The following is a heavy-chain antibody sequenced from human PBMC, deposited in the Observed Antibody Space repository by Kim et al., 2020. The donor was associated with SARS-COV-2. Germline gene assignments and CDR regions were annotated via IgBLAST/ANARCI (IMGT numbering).Heavy chain of an antibody. CDR3: AKCHSGWGNDAFDI. D-gene: IGHD3-10*01. J-gene: IGHJ3*02. V-gene: IGHV3-23*01. CDR1: GFTFSNYA. Sequence: GGSLRLSCAASGFTFSNYAMSWVRQAPGKGLEWVSYIRGGGATLYADSVKGRCTISRDNSRNTLSLQLNSLRAEDTAIYYCAKCHSGWGNDAFDIWGLGT. CDR2: IRGGGAT.